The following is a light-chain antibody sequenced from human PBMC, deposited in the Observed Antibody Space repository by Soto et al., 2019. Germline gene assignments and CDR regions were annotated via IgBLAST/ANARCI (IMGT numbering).Light chain of an antibody. CDR2: AAS. CDR3: QQYKSHRT. V-gene: IGKV1-9*01. CDR1: QGVSSN. J-gene: IGKJ1*01. Sequence: DIQLTQSPSFLSACVGDGVSIXCRASQGVSSNLAWYQQRTGQAPKLLIYAASTLQSGVPSRFSGSGYGTEFNITISSLQPDDFATYECQQYKSHRTFGQGTKVDIK.